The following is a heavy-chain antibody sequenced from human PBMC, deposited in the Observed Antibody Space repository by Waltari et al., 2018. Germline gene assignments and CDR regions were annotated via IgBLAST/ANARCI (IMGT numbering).Heavy chain of an antibody. D-gene: IGHD2-2*03. J-gene: IGHJ4*02. Sequence: QVQLQESGPGLLQPSETLSLTCGVSGYFLNPCFHRGWIRQSPGKGLEWIATIYQDGTTFYNPSLKSRVTISMDTSKNQFSLSLKSVTATDTAVYYCARQVLGYCTSAACRRLESWGQGAPVTVSA. CDR3: ARQVLGYCTSAACRRLES. V-gene: IGHV4-38-2*01. CDR2: IYQDGTT. CDR1: GYFLNPCFH.